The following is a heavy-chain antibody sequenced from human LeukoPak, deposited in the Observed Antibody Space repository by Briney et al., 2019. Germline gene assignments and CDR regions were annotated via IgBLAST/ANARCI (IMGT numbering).Heavy chain of an antibody. CDR1: GYTFTGYY. CDR2: ISAYNGNT. CDR3: ARDWSGWASCAVY. V-gene: IGHV1-18*04. D-gene: IGHD3-3*01. Sequence: VASVKVSCKASGYTFTGYYMHWVRQAPGQGLEWMGWISAYNGNTHYAQKFQDRVTMTTDTSTSTAYMELRSLRSDDTAVYYCARDWSGWASCAVYWGQGTLVTVSS. J-gene: IGHJ4*02.